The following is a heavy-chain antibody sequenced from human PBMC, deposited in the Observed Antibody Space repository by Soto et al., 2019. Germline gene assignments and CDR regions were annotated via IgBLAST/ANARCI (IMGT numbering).Heavy chain of an antibody. J-gene: IGHJ6*02. CDR2: IRSSSSNI. Sequence: GGSLRLSCAASGFTFSSYGMHWVRQAPGKGLEWVSFIRSSSSNIYYADSVKGRFTISRDNAKNSLYLQMNSLRDEDTAVYYCARGYSSGWYADYYYGMDVWGQGTTVTVSS. D-gene: IGHD6-19*01. CDR3: ARGYSSGWYADYYYGMDV. V-gene: IGHV3-48*02. CDR1: GFTFSSYG.